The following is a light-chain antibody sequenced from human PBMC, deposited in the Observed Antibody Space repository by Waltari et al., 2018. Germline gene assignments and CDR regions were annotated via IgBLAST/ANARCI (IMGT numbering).Light chain of an antibody. Sequence: EIVLTQSPATLSLSPGDRATLSCRASQSVNNKLAWYQQKPGQAPRLLIYDASTRATGVPARFSGRGSGTDLTLSISSLEPEDFAVYYCQHRSSWPLTFGGGTKLEIK. V-gene: IGKV3-11*01. CDR1: QSVNNK. CDR2: DAS. CDR3: QHRSSWPLT. J-gene: IGKJ4*01.